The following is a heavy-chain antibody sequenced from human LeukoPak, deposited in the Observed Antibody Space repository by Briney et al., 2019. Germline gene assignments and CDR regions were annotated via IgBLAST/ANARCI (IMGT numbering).Heavy chain of an antibody. J-gene: IGHJ6*02. D-gene: IGHD3-10*01. Sequence: GGSLRLSCAASGFTFDDYAMHWVRQAPGKGLEWVSGISWNSGSIGYADSVKGRFTISRDNAKNSLYLQMNSLRAEDTALYYCAKDIVRFRELLLSGLDVWGQGTTVTVSS. CDR2: ISWNSGSI. CDR3: AKDIVRFRELLLSGLDV. CDR1: GFTFDDYA. V-gene: IGHV3-9*01.